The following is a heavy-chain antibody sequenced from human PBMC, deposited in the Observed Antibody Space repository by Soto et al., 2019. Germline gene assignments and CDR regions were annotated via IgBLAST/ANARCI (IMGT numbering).Heavy chain of an antibody. D-gene: IGHD3-10*01. CDR1: GFTFSSHS. CDR3: AREWSTSGDLDY. V-gene: IGHV3-30-3*01. CDR2: ISYDGNIK. Sequence: QVQLVESGGGVVQPGMSLRLSCAASGFTFSSHSIQWVRQAPGKGLEWVAVISYDGNIKYYADSVGGRFTISRDNSKNTLYLQMNSLRPEDTAVYYCAREWSTSGDLDYWGQGTLVIVSS. J-gene: IGHJ4*02.